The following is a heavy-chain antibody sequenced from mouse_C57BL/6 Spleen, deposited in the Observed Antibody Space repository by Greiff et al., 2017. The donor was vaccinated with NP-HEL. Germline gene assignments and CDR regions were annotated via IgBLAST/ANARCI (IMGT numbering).Heavy chain of an antibody. CDR1: GFTFSSYA. CDR2: ISDGGSYT. D-gene: IGHD2-5*01. J-gene: IGHJ4*01. V-gene: IGHV5-4*01. CDR3: ARDRNYSNLYARDY. Sequence: EVQLVESGGGLVKPGGSLKLSCAASGFTFSSYAMSWVRQTPEKRLEWVATISDGGSYTYYPDNVKGRFTISRDNAKNNLYLQMSHLKSEDTAMYYGARDRNYSNLYARDYWGQGTSVTVSS.